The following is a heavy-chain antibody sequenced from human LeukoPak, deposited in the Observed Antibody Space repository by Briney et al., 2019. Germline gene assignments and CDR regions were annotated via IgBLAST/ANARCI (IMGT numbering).Heavy chain of an antibody. CDR2: IWYDGTKT. Sequence: QPGRSLRLSCVASGFTFSNYGMHWVRQAPGKGLEWVAIIWYDGTKTYHAESVKGRLTVARDNSKNTLFLQMNSLRVEDTAVYYCARNTEKTTLDYWGQGTLVTVPS. CDR3: ARNTEKTTLDY. CDR1: GFTFSNYG. V-gene: IGHV3-33*01. D-gene: IGHD1-1*01. J-gene: IGHJ4*02.